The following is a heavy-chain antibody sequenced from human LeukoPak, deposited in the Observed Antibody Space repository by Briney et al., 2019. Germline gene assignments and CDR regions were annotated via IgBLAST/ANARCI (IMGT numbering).Heavy chain of an antibody. J-gene: IGHJ5*02. CDR1: RFTFSSYG. Sequence: GGSLRLSCAASRFTFSSYGMHWVRQAPGKGLEWVAYIQYDGSNEQYADSVKGRFSISRDNAKNSLYLQMNSLRAEDTALYYCAKDTRYDILTGQGWFDPWGQGTLVTVSS. CDR3: AKDTRYDILTGQGWFDP. D-gene: IGHD3-9*01. CDR2: IQYDGSNE. V-gene: IGHV3-30*02.